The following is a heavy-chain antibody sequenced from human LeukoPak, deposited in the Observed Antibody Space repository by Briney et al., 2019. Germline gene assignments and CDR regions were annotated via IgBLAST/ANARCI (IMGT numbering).Heavy chain of an antibody. D-gene: IGHD3-10*01. CDR3: ARDVRGSGNYGWFDS. J-gene: IGHJ5*01. CDR1: GFIFSSYW. CDR2: IKQEGSEK. V-gene: IGHV3-7*03. Sequence: GGSLRLSCAASGFIFSSYWMSWVRQAPGKGLEWVANIKQEGSEKNYVDSVKGRFTISRDNSKNTLYLQMNSLRVDDTAVYYCARDVRGSGNYGWFDSWGQGTLVTVSS.